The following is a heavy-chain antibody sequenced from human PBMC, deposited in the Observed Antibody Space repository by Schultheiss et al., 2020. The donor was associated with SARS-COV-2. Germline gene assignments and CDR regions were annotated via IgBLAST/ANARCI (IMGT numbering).Heavy chain of an antibody. J-gene: IGHJ5*02. CDR3: ARGLGYCSSTSCYNWFDP. Sequence: SETLSLTCTVSGGSISSFYWSWIRQPAGKGLEWIGRFHSSGTTNYNPSLKSRVTISVDTSKNQFSLKLSSVTAADTAVYYCARGLGYCSSTSCYNWFDPWGQGTLVTVSS. CDR1: GGSISSFY. V-gene: IGHV4-4*07. CDR2: FHSSGTT. D-gene: IGHD2-2*02.